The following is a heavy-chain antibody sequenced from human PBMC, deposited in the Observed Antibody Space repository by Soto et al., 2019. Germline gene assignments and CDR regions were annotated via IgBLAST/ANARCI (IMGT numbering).Heavy chain of an antibody. CDR2: IYYSGST. CDR3: ARSPITIFGVVITHYGMDV. D-gene: IGHD3-3*01. CDR1: GGSISSSSYY. V-gene: IGHV4-39*01. Sequence: QLQLQESGPGLVKPSETLSLTCTVSGGSISSSSYYWGWIRQPPGKGLEWIGSIYYSGSTYYNPSLKRRVTISVDTSKNQFSLKLSSVTAADTAVYYCARSPITIFGVVITHYGMDVWGQGTTVTVSS. J-gene: IGHJ6*02.